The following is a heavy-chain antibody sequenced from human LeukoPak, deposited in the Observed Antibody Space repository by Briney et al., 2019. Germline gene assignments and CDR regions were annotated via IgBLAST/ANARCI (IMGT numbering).Heavy chain of an antibody. CDR2: ITNAAGTT. V-gene: IGHV3-23*01. CDR1: GFTFSTYA. D-gene: IGHD5-24*01. Sequence: GGSLRLSWAGSGFTFSTYAMAWVRQAPGEGLEGVSSITNAAGTTSHADSVKGRFTISRDNSKKTLYLQMNSLRGEDTAVYYCAKDGLSGYNFDYWGQGTLVTVSS. CDR3: AKDGLSGYNFDY. J-gene: IGHJ4*02.